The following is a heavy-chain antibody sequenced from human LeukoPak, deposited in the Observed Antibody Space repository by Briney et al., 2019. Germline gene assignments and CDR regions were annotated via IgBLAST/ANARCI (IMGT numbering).Heavy chain of an antibody. CDR2: ISGSGGST. CDR1: GFTFSSYA. CDR3: AKVTKGTIDY. J-gene: IGHJ4*02. Sequence: GASLRLSCAASGFTFSSYAMSWVRQAPGKGLEWVSAISGSGGSTYYADSVKGQFTISRDNPKNTLYLQMNSLRAEDTAVYYCAKVTKGTIDYWGQGTLVTVSS. V-gene: IGHV3-23*01. D-gene: IGHD1/OR15-1a*01.